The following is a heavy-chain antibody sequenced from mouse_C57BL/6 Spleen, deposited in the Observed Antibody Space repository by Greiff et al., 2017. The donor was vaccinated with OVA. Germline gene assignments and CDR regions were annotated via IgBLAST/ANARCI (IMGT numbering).Heavy chain of an antibody. CDR2: IYPGDGDT. CDR3: ARGGGLLRFFDY. D-gene: IGHD1-1*01. V-gene: IGHV1-80*01. J-gene: IGHJ2*01. CDR1: GYAFSSYW. Sequence: ESGAELVKPGASVKISCKASGYAFSSYWMNWVKQRPGKGLEWIGQIYPGDGDTNYNGKFKGKATLTADKSSSTAYMQLSSLTSEDSAVYFCARGGGLLRFFDYWGQGTTLTVSS.